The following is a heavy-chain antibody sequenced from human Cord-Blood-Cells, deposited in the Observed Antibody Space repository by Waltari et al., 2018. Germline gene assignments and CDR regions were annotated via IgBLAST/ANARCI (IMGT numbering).Heavy chain of an antibody. CDR3: ARDPDTYCGGDCHNWFDP. D-gene: IGHD2-21*02. CDR1: GYTFTGYY. V-gene: IGHV1-2*02. J-gene: IGHJ5*02. Sequence: QVQLVQSGAEVKKPGASVKVSCKASGYTFTGYYTHWVRQAPGPGLEWMGWINPNSGGTNYAQKFQGRVTMTRDTSISTAYMELSRLRSDDTAVYYCARDPDTYCGGDCHNWFDPWGQGTLVTVSS. CDR2: INPNSGGT.